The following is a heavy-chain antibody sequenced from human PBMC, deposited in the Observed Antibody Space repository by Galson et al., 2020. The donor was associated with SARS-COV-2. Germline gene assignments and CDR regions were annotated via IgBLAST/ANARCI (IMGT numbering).Heavy chain of an antibody. CDR1: GFTFGDYA. Sequence: GGSLRLSCTASGFTFGDYAMSWFRQAPGKGLEWVGCIRSKAYGGTTEYAASVKGRFTISRDDSKSIAYLQMNSLKTEDTAVYYCTRVGCSGGSCYSAFYYYYGMDVWGQGTTVTVSS. J-gene: IGHJ6*02. D-gene: IGHD2-15*01. CDR2: IRSKAYGGTT. V-gene: IGHV3-49*03. CDR3: TRVGCSGGSCYSAFYYYYGMDV.